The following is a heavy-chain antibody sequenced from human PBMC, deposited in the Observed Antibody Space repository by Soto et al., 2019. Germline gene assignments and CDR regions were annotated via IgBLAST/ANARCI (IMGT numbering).Heavy chain of an antibody. D-gene: IGHD3-22*01. Sequence: GESLKISCRTSGYKFTSYWIAWVRQMPGKGLEWMGISFPSDSDTRYSPPFQGQVTISADRSTSTVFLQWASLKASDTAVYFCARKDKSGYFNWFDPWGQGTLVTVSS. J-gene: IGHJ5*02. CDR3: ARKDKSGYFNWFDP. V-gene: IGHV5-51*01. CDR1: GYKFTSYW. CDR2: SFPSDSDT.